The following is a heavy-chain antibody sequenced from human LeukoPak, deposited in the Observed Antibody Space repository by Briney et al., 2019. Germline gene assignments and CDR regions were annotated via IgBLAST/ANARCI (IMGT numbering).Heavy chain of an antibody. Sequence: PSETLSLTRTVSGGSISSYYWSWIRQPPGKGLEWIGHIYYRGSTDYNPSLKSRVTKSVDTSKNQFSLKLSSVTAADTAVYYCARGQAIFGVVITESYYFDYWGQGTLVTVSS. CDR1: GGSISSYY. CDR2: IYYRGST. V-gene: IGHV4-59*01. D-gene: IGHD3-3*01. CDR3: ARGQAIFGVVITESYYFDY. J-gene: IGHJ4*02.